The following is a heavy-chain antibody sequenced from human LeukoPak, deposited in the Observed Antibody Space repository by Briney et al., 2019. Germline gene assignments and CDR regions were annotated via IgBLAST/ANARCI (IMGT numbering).Heavy chain of an antibody. V-gene: IGHV3-23*01. Sequence: GGSLRLSCAASGFSFSGYAMSWVRQAPGKGLEWVSAISDSGGRTWYSDSVKGRFSISRDNSKNTLYLEMHSLRAEDTAIYYCTKEGRSWFDYWGQGTLVTVSS. D-gene: IGHD2-15*01. CDR1: GFSFSGYA. CDR2: ISDSGGRT. J-gene: IGHJ4*02. CDR3: TKEGRSWFDY.